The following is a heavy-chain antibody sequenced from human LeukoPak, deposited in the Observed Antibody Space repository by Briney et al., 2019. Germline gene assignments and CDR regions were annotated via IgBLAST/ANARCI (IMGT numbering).Heavy chain of an antibody. CDR1: GYTFTSYG. J-gene: IGHJ4*02. CDR2: ISGYNGNT. Sequence: ASVKVSCKASGYTFTSYGISWVRQAPGQGLEWMGWISGYNGNTNYAQKLQGRVTMTTDTSTSTAYMELRSLRSDDTAVYYCARRSDYYDSSGYYVPYWGQGTLVTVSS. V-gene: IGHV1-18*01. D-gene: IGHD3-22*01. CDR3: ARRSDYYDSSGYYVPY.